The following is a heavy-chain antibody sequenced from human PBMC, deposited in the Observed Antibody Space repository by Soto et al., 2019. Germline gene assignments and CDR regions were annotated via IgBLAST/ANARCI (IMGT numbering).Heavy chain of an antibody. J-gene: IGHJ5*02. CDR1: GGSISSSSYY. CDR3: ASLQFTDWFDP. D-gene: IGHD1-1*01. CDR2: VYYSGST. V-gene: IGHV4-39*01. Sequence: PETLSLTCTVSGGSISSSSYYWGWIRQPPGKGLEWIGSVYYSGSTYYNPSLKSRFTISVDTSKSQFSLKLSSVTAADTAVYYCASLQFTDWFDPWGQGTLVTVSS.